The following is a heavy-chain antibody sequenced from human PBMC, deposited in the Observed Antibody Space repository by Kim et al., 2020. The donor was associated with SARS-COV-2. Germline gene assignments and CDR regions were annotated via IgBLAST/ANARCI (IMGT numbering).Heavy chain of an antibody. CDR2: ISAYNGNT. CDR3: ARVLSSKPGYSSGWYVSYYSYYGMDV. D-gene: IGHD6-19*01. J-gene: IGHJ6*02. Sequence: ASVKVSCKASGYTFTSYGISWVRQAPGQGLEWMGWISAYNGNTNYAQKLQGRVTMTTDTSTSTAYMELRSLRSDDTAVYYCARVLSSKPGYSSGWYVSYYSYYGMDVWGQGTTVTVSS. V-gene: IGHV1-18*01. CDR1: GYTFTSYG.